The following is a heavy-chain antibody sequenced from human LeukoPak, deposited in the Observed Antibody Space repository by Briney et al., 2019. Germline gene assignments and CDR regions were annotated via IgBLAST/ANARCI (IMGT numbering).Heavy chain of an antibody. V-gene: IGHV4-4*07. Sequence: NPSETLSLTCTVSGGSISSYYWSWIRQPAGKGLEWIGRIYISGSTNYNPSLKSRVTISVDTSKNQFSLKLSSVTAADTAVYYCARRTYYYDSSGRGNFDYWGQGTLVTVSS. CDR2: IYISGST. D-gene: IGHD3-22*01. CDR3: ARRTYYYDSSGRGNFDY. J-gene: IGHJ4*02. CDR1: GGSISSYY.